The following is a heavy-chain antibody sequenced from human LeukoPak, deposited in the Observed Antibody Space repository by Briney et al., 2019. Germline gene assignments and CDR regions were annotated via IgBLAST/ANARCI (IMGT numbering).Heavy chain of an antibody. CDR1: GGSISSDY. CDR3: ARGMYELQLGAWFDP. CDR2: MFASGTS. Sequence: PSETLSLTCTVSGGSISSDYWSWIRQPPGKGLEYIGFMFASGTSNYNPSFKSRVTMLVDTSKSQFSMNLSSVTAADTAVYYCARGMYELQLGAWFDPWGQGTLVTVSS. J-gene: IGHJ5*02. V-gene: IGHV4-59*01. D-gene: IGHD3-16*01.